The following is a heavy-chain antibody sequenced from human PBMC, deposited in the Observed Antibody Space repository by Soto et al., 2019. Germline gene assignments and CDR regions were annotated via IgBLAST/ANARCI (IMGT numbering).Heavy chain of an antibody. D-gene: IGHD3-3*01. Sequence: QAQLVQSGAEVKKPGASVKVSCKASGYTFTSYDINWVRQAPGQGLEWLGWMDPNSGSTGYAQNFQGRVTMTRNISINTAHMELSSLRSEDTAVYYCARERKFVFWRQGLDVWGQGTTVTVSS. CDR1: GYTFTSYD. J-gene: IGHJ6*02. V-gene: IGHV1-8*01. CDR3: ARERKFVFWRQGLDV. CDR2: MDPNSGST.